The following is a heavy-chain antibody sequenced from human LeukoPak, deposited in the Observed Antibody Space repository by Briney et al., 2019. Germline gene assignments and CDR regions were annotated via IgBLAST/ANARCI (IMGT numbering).Heavy chain of an antibody. CDR3: AKTFRAVASAFDY. V-gene: IGHV3-23*01. Sequence: GGSLRLSCAASGFTFSNYAMSWVRQAPGKGLEWVSAISGSTGTTYYADSVKGRFTTSRDRAKNTLYLQMNSLRAEDTAAYYCAKTFRAVASAFDYWAQGTLVTVSS. CDR2: ISGSTGTT. D-gene: IGHD6-19*01. J-gene: IGHJ4*02. CDR1: GFTFSNYA.